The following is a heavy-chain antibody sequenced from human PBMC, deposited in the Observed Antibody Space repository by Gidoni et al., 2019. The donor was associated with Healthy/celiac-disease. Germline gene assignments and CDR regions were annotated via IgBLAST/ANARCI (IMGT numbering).Heavy chain of an antibody. CDR1: GFTFSSYC. J-gene: IGHJ6*02. CDR2: IWYDGSNK. Sequence: QVQLVESGGGVVQLGRSLRRSCAASGFTFSSYCLPWVRQAPGKGQEWVAVIWYDGSNKYYADSVKGRFTISRDNSKNTLYLQMNSLRAEDTAVYYCARDRNPIAVAGTGYYYYYGMDVWGQGTTVTVSS. D-gene: IGHD6-19*01. CDR3: ARDRNPIAVAGTGYYYYYGMDV. V-gene: IGHV3-33*01.